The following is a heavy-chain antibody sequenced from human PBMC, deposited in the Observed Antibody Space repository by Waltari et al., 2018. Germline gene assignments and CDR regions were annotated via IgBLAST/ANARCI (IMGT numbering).Heavy chain of an antibody. CDR1: GSFLLSYA. CDR3: ARSGEGSYYFDY. J-gene: IGHJ4*02. D-gene: IGHD7-27*01. CDR2: ISYDGSNK. V-gene: IGHV3-30-3*01. Sequence: VQPVESGGRAVQPGRYLRLSCEASGSFLLSYALHAVRQAPGKGLEWVAVISYDGSNKYYADSVKGRFTISRDNSKNTLYLQMNSLRAEDTAVYYCARSGEGSYYFDYWGQGTLVTVSS.